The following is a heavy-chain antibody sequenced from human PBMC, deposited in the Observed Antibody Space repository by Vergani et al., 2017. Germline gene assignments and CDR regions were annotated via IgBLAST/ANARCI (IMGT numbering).Heavy chain of an antibody. J-gene: IGHJ4*02. V-gene: IGHV3-30-3*01. D-gene: IGHD2-2*02. CDR3: VRDRGLCAGGRCYTEAWDY. Sequence: QVQLVEWGGGVVQPGGSLRLSCAASGFSFGNYAMHWVRQAPGKGLEWVVGISFDGTNEYYPDLVKGRFTISRDIAKNTLYLQVRSLRLEDTGVYHCVRDRGLCAGGRCYTEAWDYWGQGTPVTVSS. CDR1: GFSFGNYA. CDR2: ISFDGTNE.